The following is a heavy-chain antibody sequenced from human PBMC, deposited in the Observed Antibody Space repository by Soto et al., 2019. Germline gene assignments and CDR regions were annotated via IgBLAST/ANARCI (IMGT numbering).Heavy chain of an antibody. CDR2: IKRKIDGETT. V-gene: IGHV3-15*07. Sequence: GGSLRLSCKASGFGFSNALMNWVRQTPGKGLEWVGHIKRKIDGETTDYTAPVNGRFTISRDDSENMLYLQMSSLKTEDTALYYCTTDIWSGRGLDYWGQGTQVTVS. CDR3: TTDIWSGRGLDY. J-gene: IGHJ4*02. D-gene: IGHD1-26*01. CDR1: GFGFSNAL.